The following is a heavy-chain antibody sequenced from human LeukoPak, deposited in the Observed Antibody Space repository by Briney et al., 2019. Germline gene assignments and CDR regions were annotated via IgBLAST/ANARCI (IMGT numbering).Heavy chain of an antibody. D-gene: IGHD3-22*01. CDR3: ARGPYYDSSGYYARY. CDR1: GFTFSSYS. V-gene: IGHV3-21*04. CDR2: ISSSSSYI. Sequence: GGSLRLSCAASGFTFSSYSMSWVRQAPGKGLEWVSSISSSSSYIYYADSVKGRFTISRDNAENSLYLQMNSLRAEDTAVYYCARGPYYDSSGYYARYWGQGTLVTVSS. J-gene: IGHJ4*02.